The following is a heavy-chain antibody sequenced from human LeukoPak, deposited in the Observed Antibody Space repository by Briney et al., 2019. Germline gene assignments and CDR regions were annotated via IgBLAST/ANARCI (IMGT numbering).Heavy chain of an antibody. CDR3: ARAPRYCSGGTCYSGTFDY. Sequence: PSETLSLTCTVSGGSISSYYWNWLRQPAGKGLEWIGRIYTSGSTNYNPSLKSRVTMSVDTSKNQFSLKLSSVTAADTAVYFCARAPRYCSGGTCYSGTFDYWGQGTLVTVSS. CDR1: GGSISSYY. J-gene: IGHJ4*02. CDR2: IYTSGST. V-gene: IGHV4-4*07. D-gene: IGHD2-15*01.